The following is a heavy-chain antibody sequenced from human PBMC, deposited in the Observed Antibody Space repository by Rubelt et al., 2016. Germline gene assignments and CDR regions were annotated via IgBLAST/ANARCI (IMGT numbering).Heavy chain of an antibody. V-gene: IGHV4-38-2*02. D-gene: IGHD1-26*01. CDR3: ARTIVGATMGWFDP. CDR1: GYSISSGYY. CDR2: IYYSGST. Sequence: QVQLQESGPGLVKPSETLSLTCTVSGYSISSGYYWGWIRQPPGKGLEWIGSIYYSGSTYYNPSLKSRVPISVETSKNQFARKLSAVTAAETAVYYCARTIVGATMGWFDPWGQGTLVTVSS. J-gene: IGHJ5*02.